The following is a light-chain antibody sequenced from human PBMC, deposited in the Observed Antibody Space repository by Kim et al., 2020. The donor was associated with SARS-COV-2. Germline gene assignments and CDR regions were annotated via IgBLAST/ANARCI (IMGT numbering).Light chain of an antibody. Sequence: PGERATLSCRASQSVSSSHLAWYQQKPGQAPRLLIYTASIRAAGVADRFTGSGSGTDFTLTISRLEPEDFAVYYCQQYDSSSYTFGQGTRLEI. CDR2: TAS. V-gene: IGKV3-20*01. CDR3: QQYDSSSYT. J-gene: IGKJ2*01. CDR1: QSVSSSH.